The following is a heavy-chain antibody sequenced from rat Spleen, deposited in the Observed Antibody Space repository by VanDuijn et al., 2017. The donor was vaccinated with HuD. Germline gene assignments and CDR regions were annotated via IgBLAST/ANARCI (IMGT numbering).Heavy chain of an antibody. Sequence: EVQLVESGGGLVQPGRSLKLSCVASGFTFNNYWMTWIRQAPGKGLEWVASITQTGGNTYYPDSMKGRFTISRDNAQNTLCLQMSKLGSEDTAIYYCVREEFGVRNWGQGVMVTVSS. CDR2: ITQTGGNT. D-gene: IGHD4-3*01. J-gene: IGHJ2*01. V-gene: IGHV5-31*01. CDR3: VREEFGVRN. CDR1: GFTFNNYW.